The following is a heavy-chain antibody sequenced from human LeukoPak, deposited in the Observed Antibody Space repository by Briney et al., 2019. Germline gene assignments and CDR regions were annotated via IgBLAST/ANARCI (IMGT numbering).Heavy chain of an antibody. J-gene: IGHJ4*02. D-gene: IGHD3-3*01. Sequence: SQTLSLTCTVSGGPIRSGGYYWSWIRQHPGKGLEWIGYIYYSGSTYYNPSLKSRVTISVDTSKNQFSLKLSSVAAADTAVYYCARDFGDGATAFDYWGQGTLVTVSS. CDR2: IYYSGST. V-gene: IGHV4-31*03. CDR3: ARDFGDGATAFDY. CDR1: GGPIRSGGYY.